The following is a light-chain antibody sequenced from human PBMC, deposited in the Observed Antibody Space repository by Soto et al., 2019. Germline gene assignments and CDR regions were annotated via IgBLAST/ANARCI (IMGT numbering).Light chain of an antibody. Sequence: QSVLTQPPSVSGAPGQRVTISCTGSSSNIGAGYDVHWYQQFPGTAPKLLLYGSTNRPSGVPDRFSGSKSGTSASLAIAGLQTEDEADYYCQSYDSSLSAVVFGGGTKLT. CDR3: QSYDSSLSAVV. J-gene: IGLJ2*01. CDR2: GST. CDR1: SSNIGAGYD. V-gene: IGLV1-40*01.